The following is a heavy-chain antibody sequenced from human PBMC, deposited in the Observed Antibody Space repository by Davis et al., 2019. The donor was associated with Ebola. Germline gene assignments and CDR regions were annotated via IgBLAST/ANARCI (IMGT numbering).Heavy chain of an antibody. CDR2: IYYTGST. Sequence: MPSETLSLTCSVSGGSMNRYYWSWIRQPPGKGLEWIGHIYYTGSTTYNPSLKSRVTISVDTSKNQFSLKLSSVTAADTAMYYCAGRGTSSWYAGWFDPWGQGTLVTVSS. CDR1: GGSMNRYY. D-gene: IGHD6-13*01. J-gene: IGHJ5*02. V-gene: IGHV4-59*08. CDR3: AGRGTSSWYAGWFDP.